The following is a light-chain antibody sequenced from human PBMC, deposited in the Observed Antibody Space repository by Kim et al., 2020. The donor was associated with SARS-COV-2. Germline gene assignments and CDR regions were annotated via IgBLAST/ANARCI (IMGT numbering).Light chain of an antibody. Sequence: DIVMTQSPDSLAVSLGERATINCKSSQSVLFTSNNKNCLAWYQQKPGQPPKLLIYWASTRESGVPDRISGSGSGTDFILTISSLQAEDVAVYYCQQYCSTPVTFGTGTKVDIK. J-gene: IGKJ3*01. V-gene: IGKV4-1*01. CDR2: WAS. CDR1: QSVLFTSNNKNC. CDR3: QQYCSTPVT.